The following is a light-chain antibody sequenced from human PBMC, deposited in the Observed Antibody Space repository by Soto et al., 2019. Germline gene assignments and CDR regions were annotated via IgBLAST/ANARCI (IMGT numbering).Light chain of an antibody. CDR1: QSVSSSY. V-gene: IGKV3-20*01. CDR2: GAS. Sequence: EIVLTQSPGTLSLSPGERATLSCRASQSVSSSYLAWYQQKPGQAPRLLIYGASSRATGIPDRFSGSGSGTDITLTISRLEPADFAVYYCQQYGSSPWTFGQGTQVEIK. J-gene: IGKJ1*01. CDR3: QQYGSSPWT.